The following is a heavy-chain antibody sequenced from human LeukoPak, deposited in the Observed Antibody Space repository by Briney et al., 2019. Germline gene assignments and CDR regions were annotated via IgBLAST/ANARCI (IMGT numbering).Heavy chain of an antibody. J-gene: IGHJ6*02. CDR1: GFTFSSSA. CDR2: ISNNGGYT. D-gene: IGHD4-17*01. CDR3: AREGGYGDYFNLNYYYYGMDV. Sequence: GGSLRLSCAASGFTFSSSAMSWVRQAPGKGLEWVSAISNNGGYTYYADSVQGRFTISRDNSKSTLCLQMNSLRAEDTAVYYCAREGGYGDYFNLNYYYYGMDVWGQGTTVTVSS. V-gene: IGHV3-23*01.